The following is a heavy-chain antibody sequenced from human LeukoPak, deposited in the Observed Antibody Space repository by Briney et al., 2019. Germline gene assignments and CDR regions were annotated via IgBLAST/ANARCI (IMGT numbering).Heavy chain of an antibody. CDR2: IYHSGST. V-gene: IGHV4-38-2*01. CDR1: GYSISSGYY. D-gene: IGHD2-15*01. J-gene: IGHJ5*02. Sequence: SQTLSLTCAVSGYSISSGYYWGWIRQPPGKGLEWIGSIYHSGSTYYNPSLRSRVTISVDTSKNQFSPKLSSVTAADTAVYYCARHPGIVVVVAATYGWFDPWGQGTLVTVSS. CDR3: ARHPGIVVVVAATYGWFDP.